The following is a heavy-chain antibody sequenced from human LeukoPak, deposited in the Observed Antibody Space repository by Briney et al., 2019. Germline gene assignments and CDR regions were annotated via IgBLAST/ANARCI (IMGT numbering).Heavy chain of an antibody. J-gene: IGHJ4*02. CDR1: GGSISSYY. D-gene: IGHD6-6*01. CDR3: ARAGVSPSPFDY. V-gene: IGHV4-59*12. CDR2: IYYSGST. Sequence: SETLSLTCTVSGGSISSYYWSWIRQPPGKGLEWIGYIYYSGSTNYNPSLKSRVTISVDTSKNQFSLKLSSVTAADTAVYYCARAGVSPSPFDYWGQGTLVTVSS.